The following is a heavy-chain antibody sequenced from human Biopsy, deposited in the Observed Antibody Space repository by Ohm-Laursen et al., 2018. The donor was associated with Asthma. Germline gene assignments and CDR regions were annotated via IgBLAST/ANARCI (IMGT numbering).Heavy chain of an antibody. Sequence: SLRLSCTASGLTFTSYAMHWVRQAPGRGLEWVGVIWFDGSKKYYADSVKGRFTISRDNSKKMLYLQMNSLRAEDTAVYYCATNSGAYKNSLGDGLDVWGQGTTVIVSS. CDR1: GLTFTSYA. J-gene: IGHJ6*02. D-gene: IGHD1-26*01. CDR3: ATNSGAYKNSLGDGLDV. V-gene: IGHV3-33*08. CDR2: IWFDGSKK.